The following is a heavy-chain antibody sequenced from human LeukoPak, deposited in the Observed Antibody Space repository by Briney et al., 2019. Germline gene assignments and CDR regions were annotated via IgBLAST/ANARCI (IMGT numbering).Heavy chain of an antibody. V-gene: IGHV3-21*01. CDR2: ISSGDTFM. J-gene: IGHJ4*02. CDR1: GFTVSRYS. Sequence: GGSLRLSCTVSGFTVSRYSLYWVRQAPGKRLEWVSSISSGDTFMNYAASVRGRFTVSRDDAKNSMYLQMSSLRDEDTAVYYCARVRGYTYGDPLDYWGQGTLVTVSS. D-gene: IGHD4-17*01. CDR3: ARVRGYTYGDPLDY.